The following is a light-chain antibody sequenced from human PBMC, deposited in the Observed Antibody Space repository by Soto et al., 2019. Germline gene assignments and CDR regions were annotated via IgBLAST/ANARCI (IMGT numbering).Light chain of an antibody. Sequence: DIVMTQSPDSLAVSLGERATINCKSSQSVLYSSNNKNYLAWYQQKPGQPPKLLIYWASTRESGVPDRFSGSGSGTDFTLPISSLQAEDVAVYYCQQYYTTPYTFGQGTKLEI. CDR3: QQYYTTPYT. V-gene: IGKV4-1*01. J-gene: IGKJ2*01. CDR2: WAS. CDR1: QSVLYSSNNKNY.